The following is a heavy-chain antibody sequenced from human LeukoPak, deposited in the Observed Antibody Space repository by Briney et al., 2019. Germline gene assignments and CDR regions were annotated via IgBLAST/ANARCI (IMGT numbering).Heavy chain of an antibody. V-gene: IGHV3-48*04. Sequence: GGSLRLSCAASGFTFSSYSMNWVRQAPGKGLEWVSYISSSSSTIYYADSVKGRFTISRDNAKNSLYLQMNSLRAEDTAVYYCAREGDMVVVVTCFDYWGQGTLVTVSS. J-gene: IGHJ4*02. D-gene: IGHD3-22*01. CDR2: ISSSSSTI. CDR3: AREGDMVVVVTCFDY. CDR1: GFTFSSYS.